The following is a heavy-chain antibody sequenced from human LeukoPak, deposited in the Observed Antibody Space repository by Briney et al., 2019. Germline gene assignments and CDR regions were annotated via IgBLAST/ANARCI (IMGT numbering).Heavy chain of an antibody. CDR1: GFTFSSSA. V-gene: IGHV3-23*01. D-gene: IGHD5-24*01. CDR3: ARDWVYKIDY. J-gene: IGHJ4*02. Sequence: GGSLRLSCAASGFTFSSSAMSWVRQAPGKGLEWVSAISNNGGYTYYADSVQGRFTISRDNAKNTLILQMNSLRAEDTAVYYCARDWVYKIDYWGRGTLVTVSS. CDR2: ISNNGGYT.